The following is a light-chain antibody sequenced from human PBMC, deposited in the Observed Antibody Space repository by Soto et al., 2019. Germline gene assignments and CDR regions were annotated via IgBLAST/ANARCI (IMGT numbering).Light chain of an antibody. V-gene: IGKV1-39*01. CDR2: AAS. CDR1: QSISSY. CDR3: QQSYSTLVT. Sequence: VHMTLSPSSLSASVGYSVTIICRASQSISSYLNWYQQKQGKAPKLLIYAASSLQSGVPSRFSGSGYGTDFNLTISSLQTEDFATYYCQQSYSTLVTFGQGTRLEIK. J-gene: IGKJ5*01.